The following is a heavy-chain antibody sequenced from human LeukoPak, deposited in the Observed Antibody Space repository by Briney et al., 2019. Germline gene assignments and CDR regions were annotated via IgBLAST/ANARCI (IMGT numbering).Heavy chain of an antibody. CDR1: GYTFTSYG. CDR2: ISAYNGNT. CDR3: ARDRYYYDSRRLDY. V-gene: IGHV1-18*01. Sequence: ASVKVPCKASGYTFTSYGISWVRQAPGQGLEWMGWISAYNGNTNYAQKLQGRVTMTTDTSTSTAYMELRSLRSDDTAVYYCARDRYYYDSRRLDYWGQGTLVTVSS. D-gene: IGHD3-22*01. J-gene: IGHJ4*02.